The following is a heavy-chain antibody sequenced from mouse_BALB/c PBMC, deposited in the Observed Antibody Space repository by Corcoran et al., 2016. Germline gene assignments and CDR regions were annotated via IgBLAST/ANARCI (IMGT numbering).Heavy chain of an antibody. CDR3: ARQGVGMDY. J-gene: IGHJ4*01. CDR2: IDPENGNT. Sequence: EVQLQQSGAELVRPGALVKLSCKASGFNIKDYYMHWVKQRPEQGLEWIGWIDPENGNTIYDPKFQGKASITADTSSNTAYLQLSSLTSEDTAVYYCARQGVGMDYWCQGTSVTVSS. CDR1: GFNIKDYY. D-gene: IGHD1-1*02. V-gene: IGHV14-1*02.